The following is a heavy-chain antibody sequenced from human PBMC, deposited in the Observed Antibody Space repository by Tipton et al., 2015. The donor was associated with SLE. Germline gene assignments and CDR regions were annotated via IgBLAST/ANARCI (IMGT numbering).Heavy chain of an antibody. V-gene: IGHV3-9*01. Sequence: SGFTFDDYAMHWVRQAPGKGLEWVSGISWNSGSIGYADSVKGRFTISRDNAKNSLYLQMNSLRAEDTAFYYCAKDEVATLGILAFDIWGQGTMVTVSS. D-gene: IGHD5-24*01. CDR2: ISWNSGSI. J-gene: IGHJ3*02. CDR3: AKDEVATLGILAFDI. CDR1: GFTFDDYA.